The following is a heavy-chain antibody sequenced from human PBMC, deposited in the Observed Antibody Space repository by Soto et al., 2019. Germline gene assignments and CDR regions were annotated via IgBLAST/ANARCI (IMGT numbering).Heavy chain of an antibody. CDR3: ARSIRGPRKFNGMDV. CDR1: GFSITSPGMS. V-gene: IGHV2-70*13. J-gene: IGHJ6*02. D-gene: IGHD1-20*01. Sequence: SGPTLVNPTETLTLTCTFSGFSITSPGMSVSWIRQPPGRALEWLALIERDDDDKYYSTSLKTRLTISKDTRKNQVVLTMANMDPADTATYYCARSIRGPRKFNGMDVWGQGATVTVSS. CDR2: IERDDDDK.